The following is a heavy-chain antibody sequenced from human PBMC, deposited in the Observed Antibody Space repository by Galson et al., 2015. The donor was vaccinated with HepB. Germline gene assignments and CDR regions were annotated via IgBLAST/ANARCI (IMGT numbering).Heavy chain of an antibody. V-gene: IGHV4-34*01. CDR2: INHSGSA. D-gene: IGHD6-19*01. CDR1: DGSLIGYY. Sequence: LSLTCSVYDGSLIGYYWSWIRQPPGKGLEWIGEINHSGSANYSPSLKSRVTISIDTSKNQFSLKLNSVTAPDTAGYYCARDGSGWYIPHFDYWGQGSLVTVSS. J-gene: IGHJ4*02. CDR3: ARDGSGWYIPHFDY.